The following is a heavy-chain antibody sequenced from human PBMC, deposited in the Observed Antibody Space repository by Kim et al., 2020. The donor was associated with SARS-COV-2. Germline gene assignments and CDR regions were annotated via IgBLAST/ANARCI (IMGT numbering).Heavy chain of an antibody. V-gene: IGHV3-9*01. Sequence: GGSLRLSCTASGFTFGDYAMHWVRQAPGKGLEWVSGISWNSDRINYAEYVKGRFTISRDNAKNSLYLQMKSLRAEDTALYYCTRDILLSYDDFLTGPAAHGMDVWSQGTTVTVSS. J-gene: IGHJ6*02. CDR2: ISWNSDRI. CDR3: TRDILLSYDDFLTGPAAHGMDV. CDR1: GFTFGDYA. D-gene: IGHD3-9*01.